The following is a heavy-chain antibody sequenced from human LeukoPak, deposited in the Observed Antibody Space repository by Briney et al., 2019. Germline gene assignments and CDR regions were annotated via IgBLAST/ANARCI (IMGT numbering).Heavy chain of an antibody. CDR1: GYTFTSYG. D-gene: IGHD1-1*01. CDR3: ARDVGNSKRSYYYYGMDV. V-gene: IGHV1-18*01. J-gene: IGHJ6*02. CDR2: ISAYNGNT. Sequence: ASVKVSCKASGYTFTSYGISWVRQAPGQGLEWMGWISAYNGNTNYAQELQGRVTMTTDTSTGTAYMELRSLRSDDTAVYYCARDVGNSKRSYYYYGMDVWGQGTTATVSS.